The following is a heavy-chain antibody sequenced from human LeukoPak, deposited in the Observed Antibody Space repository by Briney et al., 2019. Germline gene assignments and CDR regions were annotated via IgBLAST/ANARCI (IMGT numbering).Heavy chain of an antibody. V-gene: IGHV3-15*01. D-gene: IGHD3/OR15-3a*01. Sequence: GGSLRLSCAASGFTFSNAWMSWVRQAPGKGLEWVGHIKTKADGGTTDFAAPVKGRFTISRDDSKNTLYLQMNSLKTEDTAVYYCTTPFWTFWGQGTLVTVPS. CDR3: TTPFWTF. CDR1: GFTFSNAW. CDR2: IKTKADGGTT. J-gene: IGHJ4*02.